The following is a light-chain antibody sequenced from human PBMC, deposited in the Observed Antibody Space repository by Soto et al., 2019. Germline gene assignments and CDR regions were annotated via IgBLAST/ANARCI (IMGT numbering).Light chain of an antibody. Sequence: IQMTQSPFTPSASVGDKVTITFRASQSISSWLAWYQQKPGKAPKLLIYKASSLESGVPSRFSGSGSGTEFTLTISSLQPDDFATYYCQQYNSYSRTFGQGTKV. CDR2: KAS. CDR3: QQYNSYSRT. V-gene: IGKV1-5*03. CDR1: QSISSW. J-gene: IGKJ1*01.